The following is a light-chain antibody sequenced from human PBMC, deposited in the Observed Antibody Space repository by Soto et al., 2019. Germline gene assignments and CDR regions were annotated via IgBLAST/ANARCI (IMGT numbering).Light chain of an antibody. CDR1: SSDVGGYNY. J-gene: IGLJ2*01. CDR3: SSYGGSNNMV. Sequence: QSALTQPPSASGSPGQSVTISCTGTSSDVGGYNYVSWYQQHPGKAPKLMIYEVSKRPSGVPDRFSGSKSGNTASLTVSGLQAEYQADYSCSSYGGSNNMVFGGGTELTVL. CDR2: EVS. V-gene: IGLV2-8*01.